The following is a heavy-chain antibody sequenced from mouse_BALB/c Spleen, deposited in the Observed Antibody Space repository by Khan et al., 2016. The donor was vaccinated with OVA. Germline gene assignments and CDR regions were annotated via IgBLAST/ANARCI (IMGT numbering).Heavy chain of an antibody. J-gene: IGHJ2*01. V-gene: IGHV3-2*02. CDR3: ARVYGGDFDY. D-gene: IGHD1-1*01. CDR2: ISYSGNT. Sequence: EVQLKESGPGLVKPSQSLSLTCTVTGYSITSDYAWNWIRQFPGNQLEWMGFISYSGNTNYTPSLKSRISITRDTSKNQFFLQLNSVTTEDTARYYCARVYGGDFDYWGQGTTLTVSS. CDR1: GYSITSDYA.